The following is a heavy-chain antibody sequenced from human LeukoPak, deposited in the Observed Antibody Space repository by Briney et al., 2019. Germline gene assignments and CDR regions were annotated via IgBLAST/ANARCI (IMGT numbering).Heavy chain of an antibody. CDR3: AKGEYSYASSGYSLPFDY. J-gene: IGHJ4*02. Sequence: GRSLRLSCAASGFTFSSYAMRGVGQAPGKGREWVAVISYDGSNKYYADSVKGRFTISRDNSKNTLYLQMNSLRAEDTAVYYCAKGEYSYASSGYSLPFDYWGQGTLVTVSS. D-gene: IGHD3-22*01. CDR2: ISYDGSNK. CDR1: GFTFSSYA. V-gene: IGHV3-30-3*01.